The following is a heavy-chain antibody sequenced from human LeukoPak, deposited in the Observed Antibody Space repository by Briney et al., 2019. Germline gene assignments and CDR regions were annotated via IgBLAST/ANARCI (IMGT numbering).Heavy chain of an antibody. Sequence: ASVKVSCRASGYTFTGYYMFWLRQAPGQGLEWMGRINPNSGGTNYAKKFQGRVTMTRDTSITTAYMELSSLRSDDTAVYYCARDLPSPGISVADDYWGQGTLVTVSS. CDR1: GYTFTGYY. J-gene: IGHJ4*02. D-gene: IGHD6-19*01. V-gene: IGHV1-2*06. CDR3: ARDLPSPGISVADDY. CDR2: INPNSGGT.